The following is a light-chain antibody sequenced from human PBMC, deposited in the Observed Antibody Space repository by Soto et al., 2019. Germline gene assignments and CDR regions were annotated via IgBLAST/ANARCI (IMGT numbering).Light chain of an antibody. J-gene: IGKJ3*01. CDR3: QQYGALPFT. Sequence: IRMTQSPSSLSASTGDRVTITCQASEDIGKYLNWYQKKPGKAPKLLIYDASNLETGVPSRFSGGGSGSDFTFTIGSLQPEDVATYYCQQYGALPFTFGPGTTVDIK. CDR1: EDIGKY. V-gene: IGKV1-33*01. CDR2: DAS.